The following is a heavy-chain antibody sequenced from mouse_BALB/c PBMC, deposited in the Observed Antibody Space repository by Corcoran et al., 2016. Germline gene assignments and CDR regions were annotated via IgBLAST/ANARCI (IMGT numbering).Heavy chain of an antibody. V-gene: IGHV14-3*02. J-gene: IGHJ1*01. D-gene: IGHD4-1*01. CDR3: SRWDGYFDV. CDR2: IDPANGNT. CDR1: GFNIKDTY. Sequence: EVQLQQSGAELVKPGASVKLSCTASGFNIKDTYMHWVKQRPEQGMEWIGRIDPANGNTKYDPKCQGKATITADTTSNTAYLQLSILTSEDTAVYYCSRWDGYFDVWGAGTTVTVSS.